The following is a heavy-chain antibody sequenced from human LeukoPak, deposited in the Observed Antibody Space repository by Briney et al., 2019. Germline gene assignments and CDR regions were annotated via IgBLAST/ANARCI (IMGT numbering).Heavy chain of an antibody. D-gene: IGHD3-9*01. CDR1: GFTFDDYG. V-gene: IGHV3-20*04. Sequence: GGSLRLSCAASGFTFDDYGMSWVRQAPGKGLEWVSGINWNGGSTGYADSVKGRFTISGDNAKNSLYLQMNSLRAEDTAVYYCAKPRYYDILTGHFDYWGQGTLVTVSS. CDR3: AKPRYYDILTGHFDY. CDR2: INWNGGST. J-gene: IGHJ4*02.